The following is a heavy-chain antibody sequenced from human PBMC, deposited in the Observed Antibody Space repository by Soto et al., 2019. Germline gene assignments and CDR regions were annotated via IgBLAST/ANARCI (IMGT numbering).Heavy chain of an antibody. CDR1: GDSVSSNSAT. V-gene: IGHV6-1*01. J-gene: IGHJ5*01. CDR3: ARLIGNSWLDS. Sequence: PSQTLSLTCAISGDSVSSNSATWGWIRQSPSRGLEWLGRTYYRSKWSNDYAVSVKGRITINPDTSNNQVSLHLNSVTPDDTAVYYCARLIGNSWLDSWGQGTLVTVSS. D-gene: IGHD3-16*01. CDR2: TYYRSKWSN.